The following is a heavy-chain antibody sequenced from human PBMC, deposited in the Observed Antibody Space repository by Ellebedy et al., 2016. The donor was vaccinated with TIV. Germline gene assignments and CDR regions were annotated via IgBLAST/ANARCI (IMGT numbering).Heavy chain of an antibody. D-gene: IGHD4-23*01. V-gene: IGHV1-18*04. Sequence: ASVKVSCXASGYTFTSYGISWVRQAPGQGLEWMGWISAYNGNTNYAKKFQGRVTITADKSTSTAYMELSSLRSEDTAVYYCATHPTTTVVTPLDYWGQGTLVTVSS. CDR2: ISAYNGNT. CDR3: ATHPTTTVVTPLDY. J-gene: IGHJ4*02. CDR1: GYTFTSYG.